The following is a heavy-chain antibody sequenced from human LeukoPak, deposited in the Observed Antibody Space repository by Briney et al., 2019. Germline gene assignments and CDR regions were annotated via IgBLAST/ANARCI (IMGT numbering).Heavy chain of an antibody. CDR2: ISSSSRII. CDR3: ARANYGGNPRYFQH. D-gene: IGHD4-23*01. Sequence: KPRGSLRLSCAASGFTFGDYYMSWIRQAPGKGLEWISYISSSSRIIYYADSVKGRFTISRDNAQSSMYLQMNSLRAEDTAVYYCARANYGGNPRYFQHWGQGTLVTVSS. CDR1: GFTFGDYY. J-gene: IGHJ1*01. V-gene: IGHV3-11*01.